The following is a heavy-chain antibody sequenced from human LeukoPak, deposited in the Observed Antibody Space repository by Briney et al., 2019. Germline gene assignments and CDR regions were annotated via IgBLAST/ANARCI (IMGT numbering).Heavy chain of an antibody. D-gene: IGHD4-17*01. Sequence: SGGSLRLSCAASGFTFSSYWMHWVRQAPGKGLVWVSRINSDGSITTYADSVKGRFTISRDNAKNSLYLQMISLRAEDTAVYYCARDRLYGDYHYYFDYWGQGTLVTVSS. CDR1: GFTFSSYW. CDR2: INSDGSIT. V-gene: IGHV3-74*01. J-gene: IGHJ4*02. CDR3: ARDRLYGDYHYYFDY.